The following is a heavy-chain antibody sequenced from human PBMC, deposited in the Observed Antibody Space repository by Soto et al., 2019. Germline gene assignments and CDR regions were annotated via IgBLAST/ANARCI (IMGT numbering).Heavy chain of an antibody. D-gene: IGHD4-17*01. CDR3: ARDYHYGVSSFDI. V-gene: IGHV1-46*01. CDR1: GYTFTSYY. J-gene: IGHJ3*02. CDR2: INPSGGST. Sequence: QVQLVQSGAEVKKPGASVKVSCKASGYTFTSYYMHWVRQAPGQGLEWMGIINPSGGSTSYAQKFQGRVTMTRDTSTSTVYMELSSPRSDDTAVYYCARDYHYGVSSFDIWGQGTMVTVSS.